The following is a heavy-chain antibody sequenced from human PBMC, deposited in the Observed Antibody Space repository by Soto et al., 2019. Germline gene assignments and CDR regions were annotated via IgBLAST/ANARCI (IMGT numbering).Heavy chain of an antibody. D-gene: IGHD3-16*01. CDR2: ISAYNGNT. Sequence: QVQLVQSGAEVKKPGASVKVSCKASGYTFTSYGISWVRQAPGQGLEWMGWISAYNGNTKYAQKLQGRVTMTTDTSTSTAYMELRSLRSDDTAVYYSARESPTLGGSYSFYYGMDVWGQGTTVNVSS. CDR3: ARESPTLGGSYSFYYGMDV. V-gene: IGHV1-18*01. CDR1: GYTFTSYG. J-gene: IGHJ6*02.